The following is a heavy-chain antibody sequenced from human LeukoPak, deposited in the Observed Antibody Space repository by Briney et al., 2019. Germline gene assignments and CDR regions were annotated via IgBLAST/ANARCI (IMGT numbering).Heavy chain of an antibody. D-gene: IGHD6-13*01. V-gene: IGHV3-11*04. J-gene: IGHJ4*02. Sequence: GGSLRLSCAASGFTFSDYYMSWIRKAPGKGLEGVSYISSSGSTIYYADSVKGRFTISRDNAKNTLYLQMNSLGAKDTAVYYCASTIGSAGTQYWGQGTLVTVSS. CDR1: GFTFSDYY. CDR2: ISSSGSTI. CDR3: ASTIGSAGTQY.